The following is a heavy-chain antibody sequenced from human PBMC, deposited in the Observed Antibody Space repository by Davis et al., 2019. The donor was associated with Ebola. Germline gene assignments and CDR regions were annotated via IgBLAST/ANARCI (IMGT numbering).Heavy chain of an antibody. V-gene: IGHV1-45*03. CDR3: ASSIAVAGTFYYYGMDV. J-gene: IGHJ6*02. D-gene: IGHD6-19*01. Sequence: AASVKVSCKASGYTFTYRYLHWVRQAPRQALEWMGWITPFNGNTNYAQKFQDRVTITRDRSMSTAYMELGSLRSEDTAMYYCASSIAVAGTFYYYGMDVWGQGTTVTVSS. CDR1: GYTFTYRY. CDR2: ITPFNGNT.